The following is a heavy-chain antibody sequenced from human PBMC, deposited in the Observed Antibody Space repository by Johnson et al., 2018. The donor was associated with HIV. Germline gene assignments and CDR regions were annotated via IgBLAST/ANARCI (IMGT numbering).Heavy chain of an antibody. D-gene: IGHD6-13*01. J-gene: IGHJ3*01. CDR2: ISWNSGSI. Sequence: VQLVESGGGVVQPGRSLRLSCAASGFTFDDYAMHWVRQAPGKGLEWVSGISWNSGSIGYADSVKGRFTISRDNAKNSLYLQMNSLRAEDTAVYYCSRPWGASSSPDSFDLWGQGTMVTVSS. V-gene: IGHV3-9*01. CDR3: SRPWGASSSPDSFDL. CDR1: GFTFDDYA.